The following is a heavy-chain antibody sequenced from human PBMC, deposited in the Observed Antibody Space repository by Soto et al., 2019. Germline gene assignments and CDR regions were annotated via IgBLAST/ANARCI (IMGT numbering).Heavy chain of an antibody. D-gene: IGHD4-17*01. CDR2: ISFDGSKK. CDR3: ARDFYGGNSGSVGY. CDR1: GFTFSSYA. J-gene: IGHJ4*02. Sequence: QVQVVESGGGVVQPGRSLRLSCAASGFTFSSYAMHWVRQAPGKGLDWVAIISFDGSKKYYADSVKGRFSISRDNCKDSVYLQMNSLRAEDTTVYYCARDFYGGNSGSVGYWGQGTLVTVSS. V-gene: IGHV3-30*04.